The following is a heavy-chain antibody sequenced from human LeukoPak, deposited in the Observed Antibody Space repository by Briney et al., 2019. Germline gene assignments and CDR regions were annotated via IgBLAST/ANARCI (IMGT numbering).Heavy chain of an antibody. CDR1: GFTFSSYA. CDR2: ISGSGGST. D-gene: IGHD2-8*01. Sequence: PGGSLRLSCAASGFTFSSYAVSWVRQAPGKGLEWVSSISGSGGSTYSADSVKGRFTISRDNSKNTLYLQMNSLRAEDTALYYCAKDRSCTNDICHEDFDYWGQGTLVTVSS. J-gene: IGHJ4*02. CDR3: AKDRSCTNDICHEDFDY. V-gene: IGHV3-23*01.